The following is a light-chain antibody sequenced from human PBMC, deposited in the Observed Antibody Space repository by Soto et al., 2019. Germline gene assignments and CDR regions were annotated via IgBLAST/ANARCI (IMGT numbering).Light chain of an antibody. CDR1: SGSDSTSYY. Sequence: QAVVTQEPSFSVSPGGTVTLTCGLSSGSDSTSYYPSWYQQTPGQAPRTLIYSTNTRSSGVPDCFSCSILGNKAALTITGAQADDEADYYCVLYMGSVIFGGGTQLTVL. J-gene: IGLJ2*01. V-gene: IGLV8-61*02. CDR3: VLYMGSVI. CDR2: STN.